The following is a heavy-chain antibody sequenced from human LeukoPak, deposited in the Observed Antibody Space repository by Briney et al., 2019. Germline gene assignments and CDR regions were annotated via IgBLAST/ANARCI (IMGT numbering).Heavy chain of an antibody. Sequence: TLSLTCTVSGGSISSGGYYWSWIRQPPGKGLEWIGYIYHSGSTYYNPSLKSRVTISVDRSKNQFSLKLSSVTAADTAVYYCARDSTIFGVVSSGYFDYWGQGTLVTVSS. D-gene: IGHD3-3*01. CDR3: ARDSTIFGVVSSGYFDY. V-gene: IGHV4-30-2*01. CDR2: IYHSGST. J-gene: IGHJ4*02. CDR1: GGSISSGGYY.